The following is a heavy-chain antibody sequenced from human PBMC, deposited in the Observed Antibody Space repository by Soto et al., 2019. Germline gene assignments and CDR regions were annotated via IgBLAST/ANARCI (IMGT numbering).Heavy chain of an antibody. D-gene: IGHD4-17*01. V-gene: IGHV4-30-2*01. CDR2: IYHSGST. J-gene: IGHJ4*02. CDR1: GDSISRGGYF. Sequence: PTETLSLTCAVHGDSISRGGYFWSWIRQPPGKGLEWIGYIYHSGSTYYNPSLKSRVTISVDTSKNQFSLKLSSVTAADTAVYYCARHETPVIPGGNWGQRTLVTVSS. CDR3: ARHETPVIPGGN.